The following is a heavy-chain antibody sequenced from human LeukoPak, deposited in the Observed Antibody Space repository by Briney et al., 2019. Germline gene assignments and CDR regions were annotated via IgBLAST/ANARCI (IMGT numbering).Heavy chain of an antibody. CDR2: IYSGGNT. CDR3: AREAYDSSGYYYGY. V-gene: IGHV3-66*01. CDR1: GFTVSSDY. J-gene: IGHJ4*02. Sequence: GGSLRLSCAASGFTVSSDYMSWVRQAPGKGLEWVSLIYSGGNTYYADSVKGRFTISRDNSKNTLYLQMNSLRAEDTAVYYCAREAYDSSGYYYGYWGQGTLVTVSS. D-gene: IGHD3-22*01.